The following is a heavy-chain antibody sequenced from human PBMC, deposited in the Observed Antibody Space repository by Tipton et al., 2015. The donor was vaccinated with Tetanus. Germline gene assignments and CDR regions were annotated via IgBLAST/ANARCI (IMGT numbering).Heavy chain of an antibody. CDR3: ARSSSSWYDHYYYYGIDV. CDR1: GDSVSSNSAA. V-gene: IGHV6-1*01. CDR2: TYYRSKWYN. J-gene: IGHJ6*02. D-gene: IGHD6-13*01. Sequence: LVKPTQTLSLTCAISGDSVSSNSAAWNWIRQSPSRGLEWLGRTYYRSKWYNDYAVSVKSRITINPDTSKNQFSLQLNSVTPEDTAVYYCARSSSSWYDHYYYYGIDVWGQGTTVTVSS.